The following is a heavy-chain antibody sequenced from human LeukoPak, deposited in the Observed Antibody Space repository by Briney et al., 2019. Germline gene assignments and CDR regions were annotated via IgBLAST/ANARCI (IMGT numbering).Heavy chain of an antibody. Sequence: GGTLRLSCAASGFTFISYWMSWVRQAPGKGLERVANITQDGSEKYYVDSVKGRFTISRDNAKNSLYLQTTSLRAEDTAVYYCATGFDFMITFGGVIAGTFDYWGQGTLVTVSS. CDR3: ATGFDFMITFGGVIAGTFDY. D-gene: IGHD3-16*02. J-gene: IGHJ4*02. CDR2: ITQDGSEK. CDR1: GFTFISYW. V-gene: IGHV3-7*03.